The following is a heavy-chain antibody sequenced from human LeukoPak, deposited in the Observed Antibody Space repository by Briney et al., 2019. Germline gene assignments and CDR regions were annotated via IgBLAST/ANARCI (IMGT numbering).Heavy chain of an antibody. CDR1: GFTFSSYA. CDR3: ARVQYDFDY. D-gene: IGHD2-2*01. CDR2: ISYDGSNK. V-gene: IGHV3-30-3*01. J-gene: IGHJ4*02. Sequence: GGSLRLSCAASGFTFSSYAMHWVRQAPGKGLEWVAVISYDGSNKYYADSVKGRFTISRDNAKNSLYLQMNSLRAEDTAVYYCARVQYDFDYWGQGTLVTVSS.